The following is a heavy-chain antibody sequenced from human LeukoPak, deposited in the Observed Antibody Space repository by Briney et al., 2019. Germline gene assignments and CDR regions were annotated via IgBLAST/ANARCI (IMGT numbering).Heavy chain of an antibody. V-gene: IGHV3-9*01. J-gene: IGHJ4*02. CDR2: ICWISGGI. CDR1: GFTFDVYA. Sequence: GGSLRLSCAASGFTFDVYAMRWVRHAPGEGLEWGSGICWISGGIGSAGSVKVGFTISRDNAQNSLYLQMNSMRAEDTALYYCAKDARYERSFYLNYWGQGALVTVSS. D-gene: IGHD3-10*01. CDR3: AKDARYERSFYLNY.